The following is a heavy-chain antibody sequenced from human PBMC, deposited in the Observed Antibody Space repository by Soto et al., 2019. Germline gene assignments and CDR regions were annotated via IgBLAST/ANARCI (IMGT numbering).Heavy chain of an antibody. J-gene: IGHJ3*02. D-gene: IGHD6-19*01. V-gene: IGHV1-18*01. CDR2: ISAYNGNT. CDR1: GYTFKNYG. Sequence: ASVKVSCKASGYTFKNYGINWVRQAPGQGLEWMAWISAYNGNTNYAQKLQGRVTVTTDTSTSTAYMELRSLRSDDTAVYYCTKAPGIAVSNDIWGQGTMVTVSS. CDR3: TKAPGIAVSNDI.